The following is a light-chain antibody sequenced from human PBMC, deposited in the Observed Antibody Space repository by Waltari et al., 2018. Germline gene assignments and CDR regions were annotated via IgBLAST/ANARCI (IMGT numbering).Light chain of an antibody. CDR2: DAS. V-gene: IGKV1-33*01. J-gene: IGKJ4*01. CDR3: QQYDNLPLT. CDR1: QDINNY. Sequence: DIQMTQSPSSLSASVGDRVTITYQASQDINNYLNWYQQKPGKAPKLLIYDASNLEAGVPSRFSGRGSGTDFTFTISSLQPEDIATYYCQQYDNLPLTFGGGTKVEIK.